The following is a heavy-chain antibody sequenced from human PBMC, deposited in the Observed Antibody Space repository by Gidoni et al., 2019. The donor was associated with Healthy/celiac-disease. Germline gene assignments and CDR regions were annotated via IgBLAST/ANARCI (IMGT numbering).Heavy chain of an antibody. J-gene: IGHJ4*02. CDR1: GYSISSGSS. Sequence: QVQLQESGPGLVKPSETLSPTCAVSGYSISSGSSWGWSRQPQGKGLEWIGSFNHSGSTYYNPSLKSRVTISVDTSKNQFSLKLSSVTAADTAVYYCASYYYDSSGYYLDYWGQGTLVTVSS. D-gene: IGHD3-22*01. CDR3: ASYYYDSSGYYLDY. CDR2: FNHSGST. V-gene: IGHV4-38-2*01.